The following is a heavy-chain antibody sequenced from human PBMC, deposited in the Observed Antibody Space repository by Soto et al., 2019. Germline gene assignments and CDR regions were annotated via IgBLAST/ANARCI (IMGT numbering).Heavy chain of an antibody. CDR2: IYYSGST. Sequence: SETLSLTCTVSGGSISSYYWGWIRQPPGKGLEWIGYIYYSGSTNYNPSLKSRVTISVDTSKNQFSLKLSSVTAADTAVYYCARQYSSSWYLNFDPWGQGTLVTVSS. CDR3: ARQYSSSWYLNFDP. D-gene: IGHD6-13*01. J-gene: IGHJ5*02. V-gene: IGHV4-59*08. CDR1: GGSISSYY.